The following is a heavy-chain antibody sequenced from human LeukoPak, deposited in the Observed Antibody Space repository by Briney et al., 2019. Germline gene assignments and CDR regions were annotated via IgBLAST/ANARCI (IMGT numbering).Heavy chain of an antibody. Sequence: GGSLRLXCAASRFTFSSYNMNWVRQAPGKELESVSYISTRSSTMYYADSVKGRFTISRDNAKNSLYLQMNSLRAEDTAVYYCARDGWYSGYDFDYWGQGTLVTVSS. CDR2: ISTRSSTM. D-gene: IGHD5-12*01. CDR3: ARDGWYSGYDFDY. J-gene: IGHJ4*02. V-gene: IGHV3-48*04. CDR1: RFTFSSYN.